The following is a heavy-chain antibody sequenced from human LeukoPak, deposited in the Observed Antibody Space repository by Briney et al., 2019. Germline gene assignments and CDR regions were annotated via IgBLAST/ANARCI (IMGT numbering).Heavy chain of an antibody. Sequence: SVKVSCKASGGTFSSYAISWVRQAPGQGLEWMGGIIPIFGTANYAQKFQGRVTISTDESTSTAYMELSSLRSEDTAVYYCARGDYGDYFYYFDYWGQGTLVTVSS. CDR3: ARGDYGDYFYYFDY. J-gene: IGHJ4*02. CDR2: IIPIFGTA. D-gene: IGHD4-17*01. V-gene: IGHV1-69*05. CDR1: GGTFSSYA.